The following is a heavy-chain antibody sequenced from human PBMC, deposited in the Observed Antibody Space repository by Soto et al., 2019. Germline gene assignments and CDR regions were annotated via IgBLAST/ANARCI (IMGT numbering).Heavy chain of an antibody. Sequence: QVQLVQSGAEVKKPGASVKASCKASGYTFTSYGISWVRQAPGQGLEWMGWISAYNGNTNYAQKLQGRVTMTTDTYTSTAYMELRSLRSDDTAVYYCASVVVPAAMVSYYYYGMDVWGQGTTVTVSS. V-gene: IGHV1-18*01. CDR3: ASVVVPAAMVSYYYYGMDV. CDR2: ISAYNGNT. CDR1: GYTFTSYG. J-gene: IGHJ6*02. D-gene: IGHD2-2*01.